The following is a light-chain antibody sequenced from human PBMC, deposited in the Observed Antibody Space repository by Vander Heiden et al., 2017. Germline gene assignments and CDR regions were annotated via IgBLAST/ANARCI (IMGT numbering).Light chain of an antibody. CDR3: QQYDKWPPWT. CDR2: SAS. Sequence: EIVMSQSPATLSLSPGERATLSCRASQSVNSNLAWYQQKPGQAPRLLIYSASTRASAIPPRFSGSGSGTEFTLTISSLQSEDFAVYYCQQYDKWPPWTFGQGTKVEIK. J-gene: IGKJ1*01. V-gene: IGKV3-15*01. CDR1: QSVNSN.